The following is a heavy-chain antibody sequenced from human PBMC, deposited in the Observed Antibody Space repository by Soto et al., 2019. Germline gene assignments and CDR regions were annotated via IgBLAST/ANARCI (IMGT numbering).Heavy chain of an antibody. J-gene: IGHJ5*02. CDR2: IYYSGST. Sequence: PSETLSLTCTVSGGSISSYYWSWIRQPPGKGLEWIGYIYYSGSTNYNPSLKSRVTISVDTSKNQFSLKLSSVTAADTAVYYCAAGGEGESGNNWFDPWGQGTQVTVSS. V-gene: IGHV4-59*08. CDR1: GGSISSYY. CDR3: AAGGEGESGNNWFDP. D-gene: IGHD3-16*01.